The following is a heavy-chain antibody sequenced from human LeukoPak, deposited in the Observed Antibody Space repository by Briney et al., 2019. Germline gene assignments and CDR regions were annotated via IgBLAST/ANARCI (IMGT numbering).Heavy chain of an antibody. J-gene: IGHJ4*02. CDR3: ARGLPESGYSYGYGSYYFDY. CDR1: GYTFTSYG. V-gene: IGHV1-18*01. CDR2: ISAYNGNT. Sequence: ASVKVSCKASGYTFTSYGISWVRQAPGQGLEWMGWISAYNGNTNYAQKLRGRVTMTTDTSTSTAYMELRSLRSDDTAVYYCARGLPESGYSYGYGSYYFDYWGQGTLVTVSS. D-gene: IGHD5-18*01.